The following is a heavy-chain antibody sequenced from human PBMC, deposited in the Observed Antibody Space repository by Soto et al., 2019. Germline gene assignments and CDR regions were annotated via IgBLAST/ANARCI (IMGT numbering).Heavy chain of an antibody. V-gene: IGHV4-30-4*01. D-gene: IGHD2-15*01. CDR3: ARGRYCLTGRCFPNWFDS. CDR1: GDSISTVDYF. J-gene: IGHJ5*01. CDR2: IYKSATT. Sequence: SETLSLTCSVSGDSISTVDYFWAWIRQPPGQALEYIGYIYKSATTYYNPSFESRVAISLDTSKRQFSLNVTSVTAADTAVYFCARGRYCLTGRCFPNWFDSWGQGTLVTVS.